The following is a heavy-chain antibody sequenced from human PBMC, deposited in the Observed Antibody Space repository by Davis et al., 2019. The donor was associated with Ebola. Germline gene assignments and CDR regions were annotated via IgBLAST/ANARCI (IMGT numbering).Heavy chain of an antibody. D-gene: IGHD3-22*01. Sequence: GESLKISCAASGFTFTSYWMSWVCQAPGKGLEWVANIKQDGSEKYFVDSVKGRFTISRDNAKNSLYLQMNSLRAEDTAVYHCARGGYYDSTGYSHAAFDIWGKGTMVTVAS. V-gene: IGHV3-7*01. J-gene: IGHJ3*02. CDR1: GFTFTSYW. CDR3: ARGGYYDSTGYSHAAFDI. CDR2: IKQDGSEK.